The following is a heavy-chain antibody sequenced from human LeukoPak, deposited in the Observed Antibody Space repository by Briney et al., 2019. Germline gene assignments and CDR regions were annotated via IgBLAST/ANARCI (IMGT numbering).Heavy chain of an antibody. Sequence: SVKVSCKASGGTFSGYAISWVRQAPGQGLEWMGGIIPIFGTANYAQKFQGRVTITADESTSTAYMELSSLRSEDTAVYYCARHGTVPAAITWDYYFDYWGQGTLVTASS. V-gene: IGHV1-69*01. J-gene: IGHJ4*02. CDR3: ARHGTVPAAITWDYYFDY. D-gene: IGHD2-2*01. CDR1: GGTFSGYA. CDR2: IIPIFGTA.